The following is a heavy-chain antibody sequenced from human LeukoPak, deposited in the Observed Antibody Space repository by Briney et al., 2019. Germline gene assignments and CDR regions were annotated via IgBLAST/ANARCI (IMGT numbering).Heavy chain of an antibody. D-gene: IGHD5-12*01. V-gene: IGHV4-59*01. CDR3: ARGGFQYSGYDSVRTPFDP. Sequence: PSETLSLTCTVSGGSISSYYWSWIRQPPGKGLEWSGYIYYSGSTNYNPSLKSRVTISVDTSKNQFSLKLSSVTAADTAVYYCARGGFQYSGYDSVRTPFDPWGQGTLVTVSS. CDR1: GGSISSYY. J-gene: IGHJ5*02. CDR2: IYYSGST.